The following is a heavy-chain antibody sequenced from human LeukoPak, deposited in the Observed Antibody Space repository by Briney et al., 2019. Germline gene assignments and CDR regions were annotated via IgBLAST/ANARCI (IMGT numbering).Heavy chain of an antibody. V-gene: IGHV4-34*01. J-gene: IGHJ6*02. Sequence: SETLSLTCAVYGGSFSGYYWSWIRQPPGKGLEWIGEINHSGSTNYNPSLKSRVTISVDTSKNQFSLKLSSVSAADTAVYYCARVGAKGMDVWGQGTTVTVSS. CDR3: ARVGAKGMDV. CDR2: INHSGST. D-gene: IGHD1-26*01. CDR1: GGSFSGYY.